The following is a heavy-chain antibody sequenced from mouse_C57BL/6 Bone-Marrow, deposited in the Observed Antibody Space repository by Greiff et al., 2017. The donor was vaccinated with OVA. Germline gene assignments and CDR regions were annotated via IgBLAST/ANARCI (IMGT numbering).Heavy chain of an antibody. CDR3: ARWRYYGNYDWFAY. CDR1: GYAFTNYL. J-gene: IGHJ3*01. Sequence: VQLQQSGAELVRPGTSVKVSCKASGYAFTNYLIEWVKQRPGQGLEWIGVINPGSGGTNYNEKFKGKATLTADKSSSTAYMQLSSLTSEDSAVYFCARWRYYGNYDWFAYWGQGTLVTVSA. D-gene: IGHD2-1*01. CDR2: INPGSGGT. V-gene: IGHV1-54*01.